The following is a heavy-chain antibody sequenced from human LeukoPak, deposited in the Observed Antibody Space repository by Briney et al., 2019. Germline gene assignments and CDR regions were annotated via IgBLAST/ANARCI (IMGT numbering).Heavy chain of an antibody. CDR3: VRERAEADTLLMGV. V-gene: IGHV1-69*13. CDR2: IIPFSGTI. D-gene: IGHD6-13*01. J-gene: IGHJ6*04. Sequence: SVKVSCKASGDTFMNSGICWVRQAPGQGLEWMGAIIPFSGTIDYAQKFQGRVTITADESTSTAYMELRSLTSDDTAVFYCVRERAEADTLLMGVWGKGTTVTVSS. CDR1: GDTFMNSG.